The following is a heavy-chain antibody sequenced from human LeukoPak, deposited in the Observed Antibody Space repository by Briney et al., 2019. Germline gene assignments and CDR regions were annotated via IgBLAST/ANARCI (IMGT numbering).Heavy chain of an antibody. CDR3: ASVAIFGVVKNYMDV. D-gene: IGHD3-3*01. CDR1: GGTFSSYA. J-gene: IGHJ6*03. Sequence: GSSVKVSCKASGGTFSSYAISWVRQAPGQGLEWMGGIIPIFGTANHAQKFQGRVTITTDESTSTAYMELSSLRSEDTAVYYCASVAIFGVVKNYMDVWGKGTTVTVSS. V-gene: IGHV1-69*05. CDR2: IIPIFGTA.